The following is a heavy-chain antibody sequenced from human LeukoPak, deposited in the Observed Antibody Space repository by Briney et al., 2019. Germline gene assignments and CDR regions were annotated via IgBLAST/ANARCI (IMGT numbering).Heavy chain of an antibody. J-gene: IGHJ3*02. CDR3: ARETYYDRGNAFHI. CDR1: GYTFTGYY. D-gene: IGHD3-22*01. V-gene: IGHV1-2*02. CDR2: INPNSGGA. Sequence: ASVKVSCKASGYTFTGYYMHWVRQAPGQGLEWMGWINPNSGGADYAQKFQGRVTMTRDTSITTAYMELSSLRSDDTAVYYCARETYYDRGNAFHIWGQGTMVTVSS.